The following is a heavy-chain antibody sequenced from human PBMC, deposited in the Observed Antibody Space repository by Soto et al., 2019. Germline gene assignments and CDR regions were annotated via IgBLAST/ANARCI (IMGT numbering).Heavy chain of an antibody. CDR1: SGSISSSNW. J-gene: IGHJ5*02. CDR2: IYHSGST. CDR3: ARWGTDSRLHWFDP. V-gene: IGHV4-4*02. D-gene: IGHD3-16*01. Sequence: SETLSLTCVVSSGSISSSNWWSWVRQPPGKGLEWIGEIYHSGSTNYNPSLKSRVTISVDKSKNQFSLKLSSVTAADTAVYYCARWGTDSRLHWFDPWGQGTLVTVSS.